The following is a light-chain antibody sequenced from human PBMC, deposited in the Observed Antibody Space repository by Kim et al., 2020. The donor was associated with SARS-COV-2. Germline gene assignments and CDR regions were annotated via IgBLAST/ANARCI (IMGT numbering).Light chain of an antibody. CDR1: TGAVTSNHY. V-gene: IGLV7-46*01. Sequence: PGGTVTLTCGSSTGAVTSNHYTYWFQQKPGQVPRTLIYDTNKKYSSTPARFSGSLLGDKAALTLSGAQPDDEADYYCFLYYGGPRVFGGGTKLTVL. CDR3: FLYYGGPRV. J-gene: IGLJ3*02. CDR2: DTN.